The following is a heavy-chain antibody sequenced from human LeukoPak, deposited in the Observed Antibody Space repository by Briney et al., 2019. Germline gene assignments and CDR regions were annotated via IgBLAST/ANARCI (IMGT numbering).Heavy chain of an antibody. CDR2: IYTSGST. CDR3: ARDAALTIRPYYYYMDV. D-gene: IGHD3-3*01. CDR1: SGSISSYY. Sequence: SETLSLTCTVSSGSISSYYWSWIRQPAGKGLEWIGRIYTSGSTNYNPSLKSRVTMSVDTSKNQFSLKLSSVTAADTAVYYCARDAALTIRPYYYYMDVWGKGTTVTVSS. J-gene: IGHJ6*03. V-gene: IGHV4-4*07.